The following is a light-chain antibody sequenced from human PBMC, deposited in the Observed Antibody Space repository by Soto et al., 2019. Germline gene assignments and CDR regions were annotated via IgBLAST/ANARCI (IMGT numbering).Light chain of an antibody. J-gene: IGKJ5*01. V-gene: IGKV3-11*01. Sequence: ETVLTQSPATLSLSPGERATLSCRASQSVSRYLAWYQQKPGQGPRLLIYDASNRATGIPARFSGSGSGTDFTLTISSLEPEDFAIYDCQQRSNWPPITFGQGTRLEIK. CDR3: QQRSNWPPIT. CDR1: QSVSRY. CDR2: DAS.